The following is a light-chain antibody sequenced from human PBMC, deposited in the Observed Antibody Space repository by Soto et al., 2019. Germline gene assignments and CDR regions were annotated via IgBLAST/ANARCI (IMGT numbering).Light chain of an antibody. CDR3: QQSYTTPRLS. CDR2: AAS. J-gene: IGKJ4*01. V-gene: IGKV1-39*01. CDR1: QSITNF. Sequence: DIELTQSPSSLSASVGDKLTITCRANQSITNFLNWYQKKPGEVPRLLIYAASRLGNGVPSRCSGSGSGTDFPLNINSLQPEDFATYYCQQSYTTPRLSFGGGTRVDFK.